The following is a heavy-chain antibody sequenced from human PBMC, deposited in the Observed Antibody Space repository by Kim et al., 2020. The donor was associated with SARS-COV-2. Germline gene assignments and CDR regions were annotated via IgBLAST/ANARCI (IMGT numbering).Heavy chain of an antibody. J-gene: IGHJ4*02. Sequence: GGSLRLSCEASGFTFSTSWMTWVRQAPGKGLDWVANINQDGSEKYYVDSVKGRFTISRDNTKNTVYLQMNSLRAEDTAVYYCAKFYGSENYRDYWGQGTLVTVSS. CDR3: AKFYGSENYRDY. CDR1: GFTFSTSW. V-gene: IGHV3-7*01. CDR2: INQDGSEK. D-gene: IGHD3-10*01.